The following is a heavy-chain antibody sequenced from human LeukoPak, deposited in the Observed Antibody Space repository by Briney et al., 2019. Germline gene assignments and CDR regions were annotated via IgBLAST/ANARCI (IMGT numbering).Heavy chain of an antibody. D-gene: IGHD6-19*01. CDR2: INHSGST. CDR3: ARLVAVEDPPLSFDY. J-gene: IGHJ4*02. V-gene: IGHV4-34*01. Sequence: PSETLSLTCAVYGGSFSGYYWSWIRQPPGKGLEWIGEINHSGSTNYNPSLKSRVTISVDTSKNQFSLKLSSVTAADTAVYYCARLVAVEDPPLSFDYWGQGTLVTVSS. CDR1: GGSFSGYY.